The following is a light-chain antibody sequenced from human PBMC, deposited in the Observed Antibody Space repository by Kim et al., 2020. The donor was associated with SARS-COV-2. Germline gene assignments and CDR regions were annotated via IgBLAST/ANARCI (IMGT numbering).Light chain of an antibody. CDR3: TTWDDSLSGQVV. Sequence: RVTISCSGSSSNIGNNYVSWYQQLPGTPPKLLIYKMNQRPSGVPDRFSASKSGTSASLAISGLRSEDEADYYCTTWDDSLSGQVVFGGGTQLTVL. J-gene: IGLJ2*01. V-gene: IGLV1-47*01. CDR2: KMN. CDR1: SSNIGNNY.